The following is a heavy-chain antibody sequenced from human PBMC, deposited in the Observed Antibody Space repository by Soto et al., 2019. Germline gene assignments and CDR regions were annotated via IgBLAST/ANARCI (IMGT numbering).Heavy chain of an antibody. D-gene: IGHD3-10*01. V-gene: IGHV3-48*01. CDR3: AGDLSGSYYGSGDGY. CDR1: GFTFSSSS. J-gene: IGHJ4*02. Sequence: EVQLVESGGGLVQPGGSLRLSCAASGFTFSSSSMNWVRQAPGKGLEWVSYIHSSSSTIFYADSVKGRFTISRDNAKNSLYLQMTSLRAEDTAVYYCAGDLSGSYYGSGDGYWGQGALVTVSS. CDR2: IHSSSSTI.